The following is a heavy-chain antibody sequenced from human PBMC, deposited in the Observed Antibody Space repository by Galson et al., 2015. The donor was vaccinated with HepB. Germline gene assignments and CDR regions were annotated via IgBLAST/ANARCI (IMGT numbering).Heavy chain of an antibody. CDR3: AKEADDYGDYRPDYYYYYGMDV. D-gene: IGHD4-17*01. Sequence: SLRLSCAASGFTFSSYAMSWVRQAPGKGLEWVSAISGSGGSTYYADSVKGRFTISRDNSKNTLYLQMNSLRAEDTAVYYCAKEADDYGDYRPDYYYYYGMDVWGQGTTVTVSS. CDR2: ISGSGGST. V-gene: IGHV3-23*01. CDR1: GFTFSSYA. J-gene: IGHJ6*02.